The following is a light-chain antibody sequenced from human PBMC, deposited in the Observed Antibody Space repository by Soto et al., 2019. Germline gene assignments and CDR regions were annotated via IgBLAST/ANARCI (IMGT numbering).Light chain of an antibody. V-gene: IGLV4-60*03. CDR2: LEGSGSY. J-gene: IGLJ3*02. Sequence: QPVLTQSSSASASLGSSVTLTCTLSSGHSSYIIAWHQQQPGKAPRYLLKLEGSGSYNKGSGVPDRFSGSSSGADRYLTISILQSEDEADYYCETWDSNTRVFGGGTKLTVL. CDR1: SGHSSYI. CDR3: ETWDSNTRV.